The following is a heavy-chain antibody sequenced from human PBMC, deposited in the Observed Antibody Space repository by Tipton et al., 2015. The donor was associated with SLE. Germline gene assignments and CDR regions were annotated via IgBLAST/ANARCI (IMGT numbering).Heavy chain of an antibody. CDR3: ARRGFRDLTSFDM. CDR2: IYDSGST. J-gene: IGHJ3*02. CDR1: GDSISDYY. V-gene: IGHV4-59*01. Sequence: TLSLTCSVSGDSISDYYWNWIRQPPGKGLEWIGFIYDSGSTNNNPSLKSRVRISLDTSKNQVSLKVTSVTPADTAVYYCARRGFRDLTSFDMWVQGTMVTVSS. D-gene: IGHD3-10*01.